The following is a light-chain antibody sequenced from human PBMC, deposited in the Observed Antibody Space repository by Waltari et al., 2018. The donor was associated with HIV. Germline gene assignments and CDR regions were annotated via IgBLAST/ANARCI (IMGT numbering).Light chain of an antibody. V-gene: IGLV3-19*01. CDR2: GKN. J-gene: IGLJ2*01. CDR3: ACWDRSGDYIV. Sequence: SSELTQDPAVSVALGQTVKIACLGDSLRKYYASWYRLRPGQAPQLLVYGKNSRPSGIPDRFSAASSGDRAFLTITGARAEDEADYYCACWDRSGDYIVFGGGTSLTGL. CDR1: SLRKYY.